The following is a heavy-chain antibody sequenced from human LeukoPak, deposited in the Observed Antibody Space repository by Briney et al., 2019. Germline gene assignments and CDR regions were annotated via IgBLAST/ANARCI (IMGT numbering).Heavy chain of an antibody. Sequence: SETLSLTCTVSGGSISSYYWTWIRQPLGKGLEWIGYIHYSGSTNYNPSLKSRVTISVDTSKNQFSLKLSSVTAADTAVYYCARGAQAWQLVPFDFWGQGALVAVSS. J-gene: IGHJ4*02. CDR2: IHYSGST. CDR1: GGSISSYY. D-gene: IGHD6-13*01. V-gene: IGHV4-59*01. CDR3: ARGAQAWQLVPFDF.